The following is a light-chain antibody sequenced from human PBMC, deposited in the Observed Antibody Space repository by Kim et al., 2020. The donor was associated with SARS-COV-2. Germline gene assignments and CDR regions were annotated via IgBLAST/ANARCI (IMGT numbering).Light chain of an antibody. CDR1: SLRSYY. Sequence: AVGQTVRITCQGDSLRSYYARWYQQKPGQAPVLVIYEKNNRPSGIPDRFSGSSSGNTASLTITGAQAEDEADYYCNSRESGVNHVVFGGGTQLTVL. CDR2: EKN. V-gene: IGLV3-19*01. J-gene: IGLJ3*02. CDR3: NSRESGVNHVV.